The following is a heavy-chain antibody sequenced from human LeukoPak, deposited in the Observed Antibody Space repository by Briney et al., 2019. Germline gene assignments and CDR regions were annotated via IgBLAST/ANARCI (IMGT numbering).Heavy chain of an antibody. CDR2: ISSSGSTI. J-gene: IGHJ5*02. CDR1: GFTFSSYE. D-gene: IGHD6-13*01. CDR3: ASSVGYSSSWYGGWFRNWFDP. V-gene: IGHV3-48*03. Sequence: PGGSLRLSCAASGFTFSSYEMNWVRQAPGKGLEWVSYISSSGSTIYYADSVKGRFTISRDNAKNSLYLQMNSLRAEDTAVYYCASSVGYSSSWYGGWFRNWFDPWGQGTLVTVSS.